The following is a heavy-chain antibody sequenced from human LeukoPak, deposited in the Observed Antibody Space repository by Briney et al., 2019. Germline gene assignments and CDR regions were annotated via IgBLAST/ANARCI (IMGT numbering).Heavy chain of an antibody. CDR3: AREAPVGYFDY. J-gene: IGHJ4*02. CDR2: INSSGANT. CDR1: GYTFTSYN. V-gene: IGHV1-46*01. Sequence: GAGRKVSCTASGYTFTSYNMHWVRHAPGQGLGWMGIINSSGANTNYAQKFQGRVTITRDTYTSTVYMELSSLRSEATAMYYCAREAPVGYFDYWGQGTLVTVSS. D-gene: IGHD6-13*01.